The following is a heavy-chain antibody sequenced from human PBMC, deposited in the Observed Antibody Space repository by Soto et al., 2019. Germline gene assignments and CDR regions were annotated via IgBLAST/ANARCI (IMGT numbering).Heavy chain of an antibody. CDR1: GGSISSGGYS. CDR2: IYHSGST. J-gene: IGHJ6*02. D-gene: IGHD2-2*01. V-gene: IGHV4-30-2*01. CDR3: ARASRYCSSTSCPPPYYYYGMDV. Sequence: QLQLQESGSGLVKPSQTLSLTCAVSGGSISSGGYSWSWIRQPPGKGLEWIGYIYHSGSTYYNPSLKSRVTISVDRSKNQFSLKLSSVTAADTAVYYCARASRYCSSTSCPPPYYYYGMDVWGQGTTVTVSS.